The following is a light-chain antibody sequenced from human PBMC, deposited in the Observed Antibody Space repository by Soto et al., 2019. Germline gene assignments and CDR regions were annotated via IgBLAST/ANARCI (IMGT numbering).Light chain of an antibody. J-gene: IGLJ1*01. CDR2: DFS. CDR3: CSNADGYTGV. CDR1: SSDVGSYNY. V-gene: IGLV2-11*02. Sequence: GLALPRSVCGSPGQSVTFSCTGTSSDVGSYNYVSSYQQHPGKSPKLMIYDFSKRPSGVHDRVFVSTSSNTDSPTLSRLQAEEQADYYCCSNADGYTGVFGSGAQGT.